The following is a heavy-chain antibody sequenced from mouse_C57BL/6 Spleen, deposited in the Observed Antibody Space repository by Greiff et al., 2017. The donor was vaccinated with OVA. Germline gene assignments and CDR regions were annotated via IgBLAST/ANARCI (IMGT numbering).Heavy chain of an antibody. V-gene: IGHV1-54*01. J-gene: IGHJ4*01. D-gene: IGHD3-2*02. CDR3: ARQLRPYYYAMDY. CDR1: GYAFTNYL. Sequence: QVQLQQSGAELVRPGTSVKVSCKASGYAFTNYLIEWVKQRPGQGLEWIGVINPGSGGTNYNEKFKGKATLTADKSSSTAYMQLSSLTSEDSAVYFCARQLRPYYYAMDYWGQGTSGTVSS. CDR2: INPGSGGT.